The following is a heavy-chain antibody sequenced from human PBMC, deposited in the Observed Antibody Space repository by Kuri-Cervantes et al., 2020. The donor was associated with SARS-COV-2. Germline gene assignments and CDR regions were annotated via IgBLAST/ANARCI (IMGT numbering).Heavy chain of an antibody. CDR3: AGWPVVPAANPKWGIDY. J-gene: IGHJ4*02. Sequence: GSLRLSCTVSGGSISSSSYYWGWIRQPPGKGLEWIGEINHSGSTNYNPSLKSRVTISVDTSKNQFSLKLSSVTAADTAVYYCAGWPVVPAANPKWGIDYWGQGTLVTVSS. D-gene: IGHD2-2*01. CDR1: GGSISSSSYY. CDR2: INHSGST. V-gene: IGHV4-39*07.